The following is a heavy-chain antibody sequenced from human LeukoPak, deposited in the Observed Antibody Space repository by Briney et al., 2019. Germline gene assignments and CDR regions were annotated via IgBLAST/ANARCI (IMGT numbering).Heavy chain of an antibody. CDR3: ARDIHITAAAGRFYY. V-gene: IGHV3-11*04. D-gene: IGHD6-13*01. Sequence: GGSLRLSCAASGFTFRDYHMSWIRQAPGKGLEGVSYISSGDNIIYYADSVKGRFTISRDNAKNSLYLQLNSLRVEDRAVYYCARDIHITAAAGRFYYWGQRTPVTAPS. J-gene: IGHJ4*02. CDR1: GFTFRDYH. CDR2: ISSGDNII.